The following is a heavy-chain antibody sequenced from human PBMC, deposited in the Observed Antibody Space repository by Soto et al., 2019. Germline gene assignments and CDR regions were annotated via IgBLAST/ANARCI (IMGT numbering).Heavy chain of an antibody. Sequence: QVQLVQSGAEVKKPGASVKVSCKASRYTFTRYGMHWVRQAPGQRLEWMGWINAGNGNTNYSQKFQGRVTITTDTTASTAYMELSSLRSEDTAVYYCARDGAVAGDSNFDYWGQGTLVTVSS. CDR1: RYTFTRYG. V-gene: IGHV1-3*01. J-gene: IGHJ4*02. D-gene: IGHD6-19*01. CDR2: INAGNGNT. CDR3: ARDGAVAGDSNFDY.